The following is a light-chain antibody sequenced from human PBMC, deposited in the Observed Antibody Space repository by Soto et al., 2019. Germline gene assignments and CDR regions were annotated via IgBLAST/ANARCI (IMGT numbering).Light chain of an antibody. V-gene: IGKV4-1*01. CDR2: WAS. Sequence: DIVMTQSPDSLAVSLGERATINCKSSQSVLYSSTYKNYLAWYQQRPGQPPKLLIYWASTRESGVPDRFSGSGSGTDFTLTITSRQAEDVAVYYCQQYYSTPPTFGQGTKLEIK. J-gene: IGKJ2*01. CDR1: QSVLYSSTYKNY. CDR3: QQYYSTPPT.